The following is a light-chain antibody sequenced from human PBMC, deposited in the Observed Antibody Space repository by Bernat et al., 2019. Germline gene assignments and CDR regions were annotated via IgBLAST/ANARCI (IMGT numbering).Light chain of an antibody. J-gene: IGKJ1*01. Sequence: DIQMTQSPSSLSASVGDRVTITCRASQSIDSYLHWYQQKSGKAPKLLIYAASSLQSGVPSRFSGSGSGTDFTLTISSLQPEDSATYYCQQSSSTPRTFGQWTKLEIK. V-gene: IGKV1-39*01. CDR2: AAS. CDR3: QQSSSTPRT. CDR1: QSIDSY.